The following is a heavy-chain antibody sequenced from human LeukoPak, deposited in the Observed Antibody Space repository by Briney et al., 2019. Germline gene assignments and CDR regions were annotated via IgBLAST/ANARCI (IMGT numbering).Heavy chain of an antibody. CDR2: INHSGST. J-gene: IGHJ3*02. CDR3: ARDLYSGSYGQAFDI. CDR1: GGSISSNY. V-gene: IGHV4-34*01. D-gene: IGHD1-26*01. Sequence: SETLSLTCTVSGGSISSNYWSWIRQPPGKGLEWIGEINHSGSTNYNPSLKSRVTISVDTSKNQFSLKLSSVTAADTAVYYCARDLYSGSYGQAFDIWGQGTMVTVSS.